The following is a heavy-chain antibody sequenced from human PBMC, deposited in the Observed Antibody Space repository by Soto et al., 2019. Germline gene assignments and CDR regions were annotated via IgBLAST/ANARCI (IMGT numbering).Heavy chain of an antibody. CDR2: ISYDGSNK. CDR3: ANVGRVAAAGPFDY. Sequence: QVQLVESWGGVVQPGRSLRLSCAASGFTFSSYGMHWVRQAPGKGLEWVAVISYDGSNKDYADSVKGRFTISRDNAKNTLYLQMNSLRAEHTAVYYCANVGRVAAAGPFDYWGQGTLVTVSS. D-gene: IGHD6-13*01. J-gene: IGHJ4*02. CDR1: GFTFSSYG. V-gene: IGHV3-30*18.